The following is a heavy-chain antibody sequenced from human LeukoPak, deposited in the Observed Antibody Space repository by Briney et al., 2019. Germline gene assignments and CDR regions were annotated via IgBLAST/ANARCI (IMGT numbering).Heavy chain of an antibody. V-gene: IGHV3-74*01. D-gene: IGHD4-23*01. J-gene: IGHJ4*02. CDR1: GFTFSSYW. CDR2: INSDGSST. Sequence: PGGSLRLSCAASGFTFSSYWMHWVRQAPGKGLVWVSRINSDGSSTSYADSVKGRFTISRDNAKNTLYLQMNSLRAEDTAVYYCASNGPRGVTPDYWGQGTLVTVSS. CDR3: ASNGPRGVTPDY.